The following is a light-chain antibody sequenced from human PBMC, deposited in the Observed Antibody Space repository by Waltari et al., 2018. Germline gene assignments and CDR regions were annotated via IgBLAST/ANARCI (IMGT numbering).Light chain of an antibody. CDR1: SSDVGANNY. CDR3: SSYISSSTLEL. J-gene: IGLJ2*01. V-gene: IGLV2-14*03. Sequence: QSALTQPASVSGSPGQSITISCTGTSSDVGANNYVFCYQQHPGKAPKLMIFDVSNRPSGVSNRFSGSKSGNTASLTISGLQAEDEADYYCSSYISSSTLELFGGGTSLTVL. CDR2: DVS.